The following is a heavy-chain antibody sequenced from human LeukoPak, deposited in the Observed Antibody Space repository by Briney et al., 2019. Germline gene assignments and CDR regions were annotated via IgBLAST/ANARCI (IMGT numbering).Heavy chain of an antibody. CDR2: ISSSSSYI. D-gene: IGHD6-13*01. Sequence: GGPLRLSCAASGFTFSSYSMNWVRQAPGKGLEWVSSISSSSSYIYYADSVKGRFTISRDNAKNSLYLQMNSLRAEDTALCYCASAADEDYFDNWGQGTLVTVSS. V-gene: IGHV3-21*04. J-gene: IGHJ4*02. CDR3: ASAADEDYFDN. CDR1: GFTFSSYS.